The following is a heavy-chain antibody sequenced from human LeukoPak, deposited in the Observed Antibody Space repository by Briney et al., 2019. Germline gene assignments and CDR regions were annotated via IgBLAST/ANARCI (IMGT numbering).Heavy chain of an antibody. J-gene: IGHJ4*02. D-gene: IGHD3-9*01. CDR3: ARAGLRYFDWNPPDY. V-gene: IGHV3-48*04. CDR1: GFTFSSYW. CDR2: ISSSGSTI. Sequence: GGSLRLSCAASGFTFSSYWMSWVRQAPGKGLEWVSYISSSGSTIYYADSVKGRFTISRDNAKNSLYLQMNSLRAEDTAVYYCARAGLRYFDWNPPDYWGQGTLVTVSS.